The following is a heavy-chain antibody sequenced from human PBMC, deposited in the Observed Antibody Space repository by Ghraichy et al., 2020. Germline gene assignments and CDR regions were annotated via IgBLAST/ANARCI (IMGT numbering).Heavy chain of an antibody. CDR3: ARDFQNTAIVDY. Sequence: GGSLRLACAASGFTFSDYYMSWIRQAPGKGLEWVSYISSSSSYTNYADSVKGRFTISRDNAKNSLYLQMNSLRAEDTAVYYCARDFQNTAIVDYWGQGTLVTVSS. D-gene: IGHD5-18*01. CDR1: GFTFSDYY. CDR2: ISSSSSYT. V-gene: IGHV3-11*06. J-gene: IGHJ4*02.